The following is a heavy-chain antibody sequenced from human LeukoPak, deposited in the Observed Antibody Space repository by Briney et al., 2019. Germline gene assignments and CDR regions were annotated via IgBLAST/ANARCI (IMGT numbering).Heavy chain of an antibody. CDR3: ARTDSYSEEEPDY. CDR1: GFTFSSYS. Sequence: GGSLRLSCAASGFTFSSYSMNWVRQAPGKGLEWVSSISSSSSYIYYADSVKGRFTISRDNTKNSLYLQMNSLRAEDSAVYYCARTDSYSEEEPDYWGQGTLVTVSS. V-gene: IGHV3-21*01. J-gene: IGHJ4*02. CDR2: ISSSSSYI. D-gene: IGHD5-18*01.